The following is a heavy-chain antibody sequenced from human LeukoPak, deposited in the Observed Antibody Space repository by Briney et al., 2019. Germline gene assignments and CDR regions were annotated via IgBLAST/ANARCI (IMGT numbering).Heavy chain of an antibody. V-gene: IGHV1-18*04. Sequence: GASVKVSCKASGYTFTSYYMHWVRQAPGQGLEWMGWISAYNGNTNYAQKLQGRVTMTTDTSTSTAYMELRSLRSDDTAVYYCARAVGSGWYDDYWSQGTLVTVSS. CDR3: ARAVGSGWYDDY. J-gene: IGHJ4*02. CDR2: ISAYNGNT. D-gene: IGHD6-19*01. CDR1: GYTFTSYY.